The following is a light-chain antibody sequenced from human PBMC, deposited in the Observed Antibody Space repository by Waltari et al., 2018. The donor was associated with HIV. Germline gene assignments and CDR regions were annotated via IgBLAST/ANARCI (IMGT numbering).Light chain of an antibody. Sequence: EIVLTQSPGTLSLSPGERATLSCRASQTVTSIYLAWYQLKPGQAPRLLISGASSRASGIPDRFSGSGSGTDFTLTISRLEPEDFAVYYCQQYGTSRVTFGQGTRLESK. CDR2: GAS. CDR3: QQYGTSRVT. V-gene: IGKV3-20*01. CDR1: QTVTSIY. J-gene: IGKJ5*01.